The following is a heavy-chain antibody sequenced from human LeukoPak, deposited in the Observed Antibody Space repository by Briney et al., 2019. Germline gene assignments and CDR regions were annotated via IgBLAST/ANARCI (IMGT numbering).Heavy chain of an antibody. D-gene: IGHD6-25*01. V-gene: IGHV1-24*01. CDR3: ATLDGGERLRAKDPRAFDI. CDR2: FDPEDGET. CDR1: GYTLTELS. Sequence: ASVKVSCKVSGYTLTELSMHWVRQAPGKGLEWMGGFDPEDGETIYAQKFQGRVTMTEDTSTDTAYMELSSQRPEDTAVYYCATLDGGERLRAKDPRAFDIWGQGTMVTVSS. J-gene: IGHJ3*02.